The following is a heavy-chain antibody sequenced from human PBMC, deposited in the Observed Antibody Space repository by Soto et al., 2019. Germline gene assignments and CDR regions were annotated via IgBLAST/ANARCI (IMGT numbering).Heavy chain of an antibody. J-gene: IGHJ4*02. V-gene: IGHV4-61*01. CDR2: AHYSGST. D-gene: IGHD2-15*01. CDR1: GGSVISNNHY. Sequence: SETLSLTCTVSGGSVISNNHYWTWIRQPPGKGLEWIGYAHYSGSTNYNPSLKSRVTISADTSKNQLSLRLTSVTAADSAIYFCARESRPSRKLRSTHPDVHCGPGRLVTDPS. CDR3: ARESRPSRKLRSTHPDVH.